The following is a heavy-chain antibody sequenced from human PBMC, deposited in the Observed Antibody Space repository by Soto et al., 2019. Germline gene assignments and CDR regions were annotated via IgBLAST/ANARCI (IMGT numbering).Heavy chain of an antibody. CDR2: IYPGDSDT. D-gene: IGHD2-2*01. J-gene: IGHJ4*02. CDR3: ARSASYCSRTSCHFYY. V-gene: IGHV5-51*01. Sequence: PGETLKISCKGSGYSFTSYWISWVRQMPGKGLEWMGLIYPGDSDTRYSPSFQGQVTISVDKSVSTAYLHWSSLKASDTAMYYCARSASYCSRTSCHFYYWGQGT. CDR1: GYSFTSYW.